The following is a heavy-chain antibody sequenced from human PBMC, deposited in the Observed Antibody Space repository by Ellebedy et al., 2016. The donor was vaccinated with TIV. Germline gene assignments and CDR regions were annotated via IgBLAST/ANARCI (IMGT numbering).Heavy chain of an antibody. Sequence: GESLKISCKVSGYTFTYYWIGWVRQTPEKGLEWMGITYPDDSHTTYIPSFQGQVILSADKSPNTAYRQWRSLEASDSAIYYCARQPAYDGSNLYEHYWGQGTLVTVSS. CDR1: GYTFTYYW. CDR3: ARQPAYDGSNLYEHY. J-gene: IGHJ4*02. D-gene: IGHD3-22*01. V-gene: IGHV5-51*01. CDR2: TYPDDSHT.